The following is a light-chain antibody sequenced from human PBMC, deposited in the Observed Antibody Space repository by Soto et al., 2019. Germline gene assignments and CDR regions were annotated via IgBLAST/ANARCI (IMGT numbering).Light chain of an antibody. CDR3: QQYGSSPPWT. J-gene: IGKJ1*01. CDR2: GAS. V-gene: IGKV3-20*01. CDR1: QSVSSSY. Sequence: EIVLTQSPGTLSLSPGERATLSCRASQSVSSSYLAWYQQKPGQAPRLLIYGASSRATGIPDRFSGSGSGTHFTLTNSRLEPEDFAVYYCQQYGSSPPWTFGQGTKVEIK.